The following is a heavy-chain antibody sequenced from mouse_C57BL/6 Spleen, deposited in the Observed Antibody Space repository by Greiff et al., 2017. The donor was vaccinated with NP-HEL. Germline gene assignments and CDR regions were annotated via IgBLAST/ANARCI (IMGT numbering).Heavy chain of an antibody. V-gene: IGHV5-9-1*02. CDR3: TRGATVVATEYFDY. CDR1: GFTFSSYA. CDR2: ISSGGDYI. Sequence: EVKVVESGEGLVKPGGSLKLSCAASGFTFSSYAMSWVRQTPEKRLEWVAYISSGGDYIYYADTVKGRFTISRDNARNTLYLQMSSLKSEDTAMYYCTRGATVVATEYFDYWGQGTTLTVSS. D-gene: IGHD1-1*01. J-gene: IGHJ2*01.